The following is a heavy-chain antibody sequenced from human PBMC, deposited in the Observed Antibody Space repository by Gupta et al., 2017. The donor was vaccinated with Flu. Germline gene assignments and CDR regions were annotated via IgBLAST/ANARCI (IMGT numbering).Heavy chain of an antibody. CDR2: INAGNDNA. D-gene: IGHD2-21*01. V-gene: IGHV1-3*05. Sequence: HVQLVQAGAEEKKPGAPVKASCKAPGYTFTSYAMHWVRQAPGQRPDWKGWINAGNDNAIYSQKFQGRVTITSDTSASTAYMELSSLRSEDTAVYYCARVEEDRFTRLFRRNYYYYMDVWGKGTTVTVSS. CDR1: GYTFTSYA. J-gene: IGHJ6*03. CDR3: ARVEEDRFTRLFRRNYYYYMDV.